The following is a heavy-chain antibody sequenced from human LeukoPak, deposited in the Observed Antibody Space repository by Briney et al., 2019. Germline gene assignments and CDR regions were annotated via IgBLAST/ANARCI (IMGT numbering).Heavy chain of an antibody. D-gene: IGHD1-26*01. Sequence: GGSLRPSCAASGFKFDDYGMSWVRQAPGKGLEWVSGINWNSGNTGYADSVKGRFTISRDNAKNSLYLQMNSLRAEDTAFYYCTRRAGELHTVDYWGQGTLVTVSS. CDR1: GFKFDDYG. V-gene: IGHV3-20*04. CDR2: INWNSGNT. CDR3: TRRAGELHTVDY. J-gene: IGHJ4*02.